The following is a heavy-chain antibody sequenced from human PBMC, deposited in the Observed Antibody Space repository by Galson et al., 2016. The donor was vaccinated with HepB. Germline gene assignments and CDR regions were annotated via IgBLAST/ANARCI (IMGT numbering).Heavy chain of an antibody. CDR3: ARGFYDSSGYVDY. V-gene: IGHV3-30*03. Sequence: SLRLSCAASGFTLSRNGMHWVRQAPGKGLEWVAVISYDGSKKYYADSVKGRFTISRDNSKNTLYLQMNSLRAEDTAVYYCARGFYDSSGYVDYWGQGTLVTVSS. J-gene: IGHJ4*02. D-gene: IGHD3-22*01. CDR1: GFTLSRNG. CDR2: ISYDGSKK.